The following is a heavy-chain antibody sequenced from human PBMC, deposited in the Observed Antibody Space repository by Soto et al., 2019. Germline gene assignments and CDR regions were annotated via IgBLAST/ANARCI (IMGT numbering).Heavy chain of an antibody. J-gene: IGHJ4*02. CDR2: IIPILGIA. D-gene: IGHD2-2*01. CDR3: ALGGVVVVPAATHFDY. CDR1: GGTFSSYT. Sequence: QVQLVQSGAEVKKPGSSVKVSCKASGGTFSSYTISWVRQAPGQGLEWMGRIIPILGIANYAQKFQSRVTITADKSTSTAYMELSSLRSEDTAVYYCALGGVVVVPAATHFDYWGQGTLVTVSS. V-gene: IGHV1-69*02.